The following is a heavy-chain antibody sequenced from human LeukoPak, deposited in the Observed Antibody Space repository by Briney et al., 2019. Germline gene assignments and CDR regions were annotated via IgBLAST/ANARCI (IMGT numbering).Heavy chain of an antibody. J-gene: IGHJ2*01. Sequence: PSETLSLTCTVSGGSVSSDYWSWIRQPPGKGLEWIGYIYSSENTKYNSSLESRVTMSVDTSKNQFFLKLSSVTAADTAVYYCARFHSGPSGWYVLWYFDLWGRGTLVTVSS. CDR2: IYSSENT. CDR3: ARFHSGPSGWYVLWYFDL. D-gene: IGHD6-19*01. CDR1: GGSVSSDY. V-gene: IGHV4-4*09.